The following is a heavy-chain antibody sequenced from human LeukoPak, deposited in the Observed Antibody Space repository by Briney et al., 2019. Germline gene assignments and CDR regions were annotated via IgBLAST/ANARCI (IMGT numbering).Heavy chain of an antibody. V-gene: IGHV4-59*01. D-gene: IGHD2-15*01. CDR1: GGSISSYY. Sequence: PSETLSLTCTVSGGSISSYYWSWIRQPPGKGLEWIGYIYYSGSTNYNPSLKSRVTISVDTSKNQFPLKLSSVTAADTAVYYCARVGYCSGGSCIRIDYWGQGTLVTVSS. CDR3: ARVGYCSGGSCIRIDY. CDR2: IYYSGST. J-gene: IGHJ4*02.